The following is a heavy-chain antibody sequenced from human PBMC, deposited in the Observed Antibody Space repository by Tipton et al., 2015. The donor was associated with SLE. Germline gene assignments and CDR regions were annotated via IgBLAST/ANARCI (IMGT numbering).Heavy chain of an antibody. Sequence: TLSLTCTVSGDSISSSNYYWGWVRQPPGKGLEWIASIIYSGNTYYNPSLKSRVTISVDTSKNQFSLNLSSVTAADTAVYYCARAIRFFDPWGQGTLVTVSS. D-gene: IGHD2-2*02. CDR2: IIYSGNT. CDR3: ARAIRFFDP. CDR1: GDSISSSNYY. V-gene: IGHV4-39*07. J-gene: IGHJ5*02.